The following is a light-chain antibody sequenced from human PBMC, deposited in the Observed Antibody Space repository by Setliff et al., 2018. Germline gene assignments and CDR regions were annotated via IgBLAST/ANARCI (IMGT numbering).Light chain of an antibody. V-gene: IGLV2-11*01. CDR2: DVS. Sequence: QSVLAQPRSVSGSPGQSVTISCTGTSSDVGGYNYVSWYQQYPGKAPKLMIYDVSKRPSGVPDRFSGSKSGNTASLIISGLQAEDEADYYCSAYTSSSTYVFGTGTKVTVL. J-gene: IGLJ1*01. CDR1: SSDVGGYNY. CDR3: SAYTSSSTYV.